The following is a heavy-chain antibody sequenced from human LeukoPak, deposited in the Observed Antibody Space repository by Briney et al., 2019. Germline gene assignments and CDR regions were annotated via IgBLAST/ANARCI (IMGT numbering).Heavy chain of an antibody. CDR3: ARVGAGWLLTYYFDY. CDR2: ISNFGDII. J-gene: IGHJ4*02. D-gene: IGHD3-22*01. Sequence: GGSLRLSCTVSGFTVSSNSMNWVRQAPGKGLEWISHISNFGDIIHYADSVEGRFTISRDNAKNSLYLQMDSLRAEDTAVYYCARVGAGWLLTYYFDYWGQGTLVTVSS. V-gene: IGHV3-48*04. CDR1: GFTVSSNS.